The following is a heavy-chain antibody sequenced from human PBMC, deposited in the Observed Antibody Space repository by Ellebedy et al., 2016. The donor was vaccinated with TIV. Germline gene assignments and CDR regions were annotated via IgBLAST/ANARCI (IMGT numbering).Heavy chain of an antibody. V-gene: IGHV3-7*01. D-gene: IGHD3-22*01. J-gene: IGHJ4*02. Sequence: GESLKISCAASGFTFSNYWMSWVRQAPGKGLEWVANIKQDGSEKNYVDSVKGRFTISRDNAKSSLYLQMNSLRAEDTAVYYCAREAISYARSGYYFDYWGQGTLVTVSS. CDR1: GFTFSNYW. CDR3: AREAISYARSGYYFDY. CDR2: IKQDGSEK.